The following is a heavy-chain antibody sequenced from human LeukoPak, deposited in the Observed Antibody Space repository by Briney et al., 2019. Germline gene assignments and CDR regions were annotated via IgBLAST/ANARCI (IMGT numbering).Heavy chain of an antibody. CDR1: GGSFSGYY. Sequence: SETLSLTCAVYGGSFSGYYWSWIRQPPGKGLEWIGEINHSGSTNYNPSLKSRVTISVDTSKNQFSLKLSSVTAADTAVYYCARTVVVVVAAKRRHDYMDVWGKGTTVNVSS. J-gene: IGHJ6*03. V-gene: IGHV4-34*01. D-gene: IGHD2-15*01. CDR3: ARTVVVVVAAKRRHDYMDV. CDR2: INHSGST.